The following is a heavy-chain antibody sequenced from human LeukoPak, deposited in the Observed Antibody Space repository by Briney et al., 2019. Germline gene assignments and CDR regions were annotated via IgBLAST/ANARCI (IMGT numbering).Heavy chain of an antibody. CDR1: GCSFSNYW. D-gene: IGHD1-1*01. CDR2: IRVDGSET. CDR3: ARDLTNWNDATFDI. J-gene: IGHJ3*02. V-gene: IGHV3-7*01. Sequence: PGGSLRLSCAASGCSFSNYWMSWVRQAPGKGLEWVANIRVDGSETYYVDSVKGRFTISRDNSKNSLYLQMNYLRAEDTAVYYCARDLTNWNDATFDIWGQGTMVTVAS.